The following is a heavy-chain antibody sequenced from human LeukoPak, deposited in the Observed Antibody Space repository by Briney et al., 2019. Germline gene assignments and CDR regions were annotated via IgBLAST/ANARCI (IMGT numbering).Heavy chain of an antibody. V-gene: IGHV4-4*07. J-gene: IGHJ6*02. CDR2: IYTREST. CDR3: ARGEVGYCTGGSCYGYYYYGLDV. CDR1: GGSITSYY. D-gene: IGHD2-15*01. Sequence: KPSETLSLTCTASGGSITSYYWSWIRQPAGKGLEWIGRIYTRESTNYNPSLKSRVTMSVDTSKNQFSLNLNSVTAADTAVYYCARGEVGYCTGGSCYGYYYYGLDVWGQGTMVTVSS.